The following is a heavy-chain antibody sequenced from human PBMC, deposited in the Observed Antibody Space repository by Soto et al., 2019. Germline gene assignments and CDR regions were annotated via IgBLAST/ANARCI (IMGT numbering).Heavy chain of an antibody. J-gene: IGHJ4*02. Sequence: ASVKVSCKASGGTFSSYAISWVRQAPGQGLEWMGGIIPIFGTANYAQKFQGRVTITADESTSTAYMELSSLRSEDTAVYYCARASPHYYDSSGYYQMFGYWSQGTLVTVSS. CDR3: ARASPHYYDSSGYYQMFGY. D-gene: IGHD3-22*01. CDR1: GGTFSSYA. CDR2: IIPIFGTA. V-gene: IGHV1-69*13.